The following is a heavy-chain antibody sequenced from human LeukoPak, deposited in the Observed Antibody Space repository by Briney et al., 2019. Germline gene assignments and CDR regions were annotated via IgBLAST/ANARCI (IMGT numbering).Heavy chain of an antibody. V-gene: IGHV4-38-2*02. CDR1: GYSISSGYY. CDR3: ARALARPSYFDY. J-gene: IGHJ4*02. Sequence: SETLSLTCTVSGYSISSGYYWGWIRQPPGKGLGWIGSIYHSGSTYYNPSLKSRVTISVDTSKNQFSLKLSSVTAADTAVYYCARALARPSYFDYWGQGTLVTVSS. D-gene: IGHD6-6*01. CDR2: IYHSGST.